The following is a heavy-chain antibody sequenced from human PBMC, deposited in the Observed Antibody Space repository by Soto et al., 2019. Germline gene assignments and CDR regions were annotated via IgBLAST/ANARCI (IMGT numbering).Heavy chain of an antibody. Sequence: SETLSLTCAVSGGSISSSNWWSWVRQPPGKGLEWIGEIYHSGSTNYNPSLKGRVTISVDKSKNQFSLKLSSVTAADTAVYYCARDAPFPPNDERGYNWFDHWGQGTLVTVSS. V-gene: IGHV4-4*02. D-gene: IGHD1-1*01. CDR2: IYHSGST. CDR3: ARDAPFPPNDERGYNWFDH. CDR1: GGSISSSNW. J-gene: IGHJ5*02.